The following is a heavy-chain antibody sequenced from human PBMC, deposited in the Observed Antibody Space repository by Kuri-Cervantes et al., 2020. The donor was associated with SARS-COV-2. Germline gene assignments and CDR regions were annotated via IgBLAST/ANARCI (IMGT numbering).Heavy chain of an antibody. CDR1: GFTFSSYA. D-gene: IGHD3-9*01. Sequence: GESLKISCSASGFTFSSYAMHWVRQAPGKGLEYVSAISSNGGSTYYADSMKGRFTISRDNSKNTLYLQMSSLRAEDTAVYYCVRENYDILTGYQVFDYWGQGTLVTASS. V-gene: IGHV3-64D*06. CDR3: VRENYDILTGYQVFDY. CDR2: ISSNGGST. J-gene: IGHJ4*02.